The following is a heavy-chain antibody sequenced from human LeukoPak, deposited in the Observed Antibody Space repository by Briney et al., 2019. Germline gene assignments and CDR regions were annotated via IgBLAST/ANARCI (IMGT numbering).Heavy chain of an antibody. J-gene: IGHJ2*01. Sequence: SETLSLTCTVSGDSISRGGYYWGWIRQPPGKGHEWIGSIHYSGSTYYSPSLKSRVTISVDTSKNQFSLKLSSVTAADTAVYYCASTKLFSGYYYWYFDLWGRGTLVTVSS. V-gene: IGHV4-39*07. CDR1: GDSISRGGYY. D-gene: IGHD3-22*01. CDR2: IHYSGST. CDR3: ASTKLFSGYYYWYFDL.